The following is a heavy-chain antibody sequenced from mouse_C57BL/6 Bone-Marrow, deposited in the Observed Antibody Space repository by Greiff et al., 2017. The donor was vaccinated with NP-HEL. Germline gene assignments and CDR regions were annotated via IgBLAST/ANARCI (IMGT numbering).Heavy chain of an antibody. V-gene: IGHV1-81*01. Sequence: QVQLQQSGAELARPGASVKLSCKASGYTFTSYGISWVKQRTGQGLEWIGEIYPRSGNTYYNEKFKGKATLTADKSSSTAYMELRSLTSEDSAVYFCARQNWDSFDDWGQGTTLTVSS. CDR1: GYTFTSYG. D-gene: IGHD4-1*01. J-gene: IGHJ2*01. CDR2: IYPRSGNT. CDR3: ARQNWDSFDD.